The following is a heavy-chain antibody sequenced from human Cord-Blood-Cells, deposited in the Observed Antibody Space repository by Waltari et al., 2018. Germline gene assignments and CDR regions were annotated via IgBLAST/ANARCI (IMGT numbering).Heavy chain of an antibody. CDR1: GYSLTSYW. D-gene: IGHD2-2*01. CDR3: ARPYCSSTSCYAFDI. CDR2: IYPGDSDT. V-gene: IGHV5-51*01. J-gene: IGHJ3*02. Sequence: EVQLVQSGAEVKKPGESLKISCKGSGYSLTSYWIGWVRQMPGKGLEWMGIIYPGDSDTRYSPSFQGQVTISADKSISTAYLQWSSLKASDTAMYYCARPYCSSTSCYAFDIWGQGTMVTVSS.